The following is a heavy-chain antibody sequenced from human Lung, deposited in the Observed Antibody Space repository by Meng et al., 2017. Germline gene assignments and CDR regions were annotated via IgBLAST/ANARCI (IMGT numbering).Heavy chain of an antibody. D-gene: IGHD3-9*01. CDR2: INTDASIT. V-gene: IGHV3-74*03. J-gene: IGHJ4*02. Sequence: VQLVESGGGLVQLGGSLRLSCAASGFTFSSYNMHWVRQTPGEGLVWVSRINTDASITTYADSVKGRFTISRDDAKNTVYLQMNRLRAEDTAVYYCARDADWVIFDHWGQGALVTVSS. CDR3: ARDADWVIFDH. CDR1: GFTFSSYN.